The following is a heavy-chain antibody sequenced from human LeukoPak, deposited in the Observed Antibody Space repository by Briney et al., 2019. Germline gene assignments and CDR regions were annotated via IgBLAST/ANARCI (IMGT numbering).Heavy chain of an antibody. V-gene: IGHV4-38-2*01. CDR3: ARGNKWNYQIDY. CDR1: DYSISSRYY. Sequence: SETLSLTCVVSDYSISSRYYWGWIRQPPGKGLEWIGSNSHSGNTYYNPSLKSRVTISIDTSKNQFSLKLSSVTAADTAVYYCARGNKWNYQIDYWGQGTPVTVSS. CDR2: NSHSGNT. J-gene: IGHJ4*02. D-gene: IGHD1-7*01.